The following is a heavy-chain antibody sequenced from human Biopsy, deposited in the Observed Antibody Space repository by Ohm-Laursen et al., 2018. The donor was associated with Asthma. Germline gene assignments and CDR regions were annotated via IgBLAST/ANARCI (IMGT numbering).Heavy chain of an antibody. Sequence: SSLRLSCAASGFTFSDYAVHWVRQAPGKGLAWVATISYDGSNQYYADSVKGRFTISRDNSKNTLFLQMGGLRAEDAAVYYCARGRLVWGDYYDVDVWGHGTTVTVSS. CDR3: ARGRLVWGDYYDVDV. V-gene: IGHV3-30-3*01. CDR1: GFTFSDYA. CDR2: ISYDGSNQ. J-gene: IGHJ6*02. D-gene: IGHD3-10*01.